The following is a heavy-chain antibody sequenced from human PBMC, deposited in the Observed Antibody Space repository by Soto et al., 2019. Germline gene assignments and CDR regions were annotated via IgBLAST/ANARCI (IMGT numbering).Heavy chain of an antibody. CDR2: TYYRSKWYN. D-gene: IGHD6-19*01. J-gene: IGHJ3*01. CDR3: ERDPNSSGWINALDV. Sequence: SQTLSLTCAISGDSASGNSAAWNWIRQSPSRGLEWLGRTYYRSKWYNEYAVSVESRITINPDTSKNQFSLQLDSVTAEDTAVYYCERDPNSSGWINALDVWGQGTMVTVSS. V-gene: IGHV6-1*01. CDR1: GDSASGNSAA.